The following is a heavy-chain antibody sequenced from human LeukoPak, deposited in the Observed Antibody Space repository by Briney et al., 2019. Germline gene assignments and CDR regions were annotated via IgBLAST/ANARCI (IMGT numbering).Heavy chain of an antibody. Sequence: GGSLRLSCAASGFTFSSYSMNWVRQAPGKGLEWVSSISSSSSSYIYYADSVKGRFTVSRDNAKNSLYLQMNSLRAEDTAVYYCARVDTAMVYHWFDPWGQGTPVTVSS. V-gene: IGHV3-21*01. CDR2: ISSSSSSYI. CDR3: ARVDTAMVYHWFDP. CDR1: GFTFSSYS. D-gene: IGHD5-18*01. J-gene: IGHJ5*02.